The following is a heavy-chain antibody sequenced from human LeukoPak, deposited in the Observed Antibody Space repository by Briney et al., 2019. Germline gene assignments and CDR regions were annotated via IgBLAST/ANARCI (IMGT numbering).Heavy chain of an antibody. J-gene: IGHJ4*02. Sequence: GGSLRLSCAASGFTFKSYHMNWVRQVPGKGPEWVSSITDNGLSIYYADSVKGRFTISRDNAENSLYLQMDSLRAEDTAVYCCAREAVSGSSYFDYWGLGTLVTVSS. CDR1: GFTFKSYH. CDR2: ITDNGLSI. D-gene: IGHD6-19*01. V-gene: IGHV3-21*01. CDR3: AREAVSGSSYFDY.